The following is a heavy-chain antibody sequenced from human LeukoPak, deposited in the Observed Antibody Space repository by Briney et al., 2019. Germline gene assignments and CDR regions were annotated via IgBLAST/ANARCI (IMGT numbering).Heavy chain of an antibody. CDR2: INHSGST. V-gene: IGHV4-34*01. D-gene: IGHD3-22*01. CDR1: GFTFSDYY. CDR3: ARQYSGSGYYDSSGHQDY. Sequence: GSLRLSCAASGFTFSDYYMSWIRQAPGKGLEWIGEINHSGSTNYNPSLKSRVTISVDTSKNQFSLKLSSVTAADTAVYYCARQYSGSGYYDSSGHQDYWGQGTLVTVSS. J-gene: IGHJ4*02.